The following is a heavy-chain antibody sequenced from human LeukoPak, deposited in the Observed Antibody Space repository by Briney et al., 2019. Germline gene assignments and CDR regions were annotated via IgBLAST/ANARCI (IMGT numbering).Heavy chain of an antibody. CDR2: IGTAGDT. J-gene: IGHJ4*02. CDR1: GFTFSSYD. Sequence: GGSLRLSCAASGFTFSSYDMHWVRQATGKGLEWVSAIGTAGDTYYPGSVKGRFTISRENAKNSLYLQMNSLRAEDTAVYYCARVGYYYDSSGSRLTYYFDYWGQGTLVTVSS. V-gene: IGHV3-13*01. CDR3: ARVGYYYDSSGSRLTYYFDY. D-gene: IGHD3-22*01.